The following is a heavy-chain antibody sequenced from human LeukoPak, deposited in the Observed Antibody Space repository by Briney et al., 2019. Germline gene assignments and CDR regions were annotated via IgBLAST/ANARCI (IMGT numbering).Heavy chain of an antibody. J-gene: IGHJ4*02. CDR1: GDTFSQYS. D-gene: IGHD1-26*01. CDR2: ISAYNGNT. Sequence: GAAVKLSGKPSGDTFSQYSSASVRQAPGQGLEWMGWISAYNGNTIYAQKVKGRVTMTTDTSTSTAYVEPRSLKSDDTAVYYCARTSYGIDGRGLSWEGGQGRMVTVSS. CDR3: ARTSYGIDGRGLSWE. V-gene: IGHV1-18*01.